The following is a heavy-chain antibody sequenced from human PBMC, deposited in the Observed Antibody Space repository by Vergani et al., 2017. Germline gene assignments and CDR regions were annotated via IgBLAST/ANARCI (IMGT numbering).Heavy chain of an antibody. Sequence: QVQLVQSGAEVKKPGSSVKVSCKASGGTFSSYAISWVRQAPGQGLEWMGGIIPIFGTANYAQKFQGRVTITADESTSTAYMELSSLRSEDTSVYYCARDLGIFLPSPASDDAFDIWGQGTMVTVSS. CDR1: GGTFSSYA. V-gene: IGHV1-69*01. CDR3: ARDLGIFLPSPASDDAFDI. J-gene: IGHJ3*02. CDR2: IIPIFGTA. D-gene: IGHD3-3*01.